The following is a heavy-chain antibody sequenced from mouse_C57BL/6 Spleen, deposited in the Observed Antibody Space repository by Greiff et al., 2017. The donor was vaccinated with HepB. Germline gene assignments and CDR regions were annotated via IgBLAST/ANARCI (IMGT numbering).Heavy chain of an antibody. D-gene: IGHD2-4*01. CDR2: IYPGDGDT. CDR1: GYAFSSSW. CDR3: ARSDDYFYAMDY. V-gene: IGHV1-82*01. Sequence: VKLVESGPELVKPGASVKISCKASGYAFSSSWMNWVKQRPGKGLEWIGRIYPGDGDTNYNGKFKGKATLTADKSSSTAYMQLSSLTSEDSAVYFCARSDDYFYAMDYWGQGTSVTVSS. J-gene: IGHJ4*01.